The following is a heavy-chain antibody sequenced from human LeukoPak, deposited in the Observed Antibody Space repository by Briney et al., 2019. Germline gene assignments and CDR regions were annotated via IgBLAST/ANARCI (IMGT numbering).Heavy chain of an antibody. V-gene: IGHV3-30*04. CDR2: ISYDGSNE. CDR3: ARGHPHGWELYLDY. J-gene: IGHJ4*02. CDR1: GFTFGAYA. D-gene: IGHD4-23*01. Sequence: GSLRLSCAASGFTFGAYAMHWVRQSPGKGLEWVALISYDGSNEWYADSVKGRFTVSRDSAKNTLFLQINSLRVDDTAVYYCARGHPHGWELYLDYWGQGALVIVSS.